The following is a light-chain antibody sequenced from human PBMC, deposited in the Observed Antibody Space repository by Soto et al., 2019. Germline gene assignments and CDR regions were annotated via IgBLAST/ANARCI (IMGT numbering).Light chain of an antibody. CDR3: QQYDDWPPWT. CDR2: DAS. Sequence: EIVLTQSPGSLSLSPGERATLSCRASQSVSNNYLAWYQQKPGQAPRLLIYDASNRATGIPARFSGSGSGTDFTLTISSLEPEDFAVYYCQQYDDWPPWTFGPGTKVDIK. V-gene: IGKV3-20*01. J-gene: IGKJ1*01. CDR1: QSVSNNY.